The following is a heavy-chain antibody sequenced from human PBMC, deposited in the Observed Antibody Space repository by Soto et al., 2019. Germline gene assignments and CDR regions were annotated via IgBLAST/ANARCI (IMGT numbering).Heavy chain of an antibody. V-gene: IGHV1-69*02. Sequence: QVQLVQSGAEVKKPGSSVKVSCKASGGTFSSYTISWVRQAPGQGLEWMGRIIPILGIANYAQKFQGRVTIAADKSTSTAYMELSSLSSEDPAVYYFASFKVQAPTTFPYWGQGTMVTVST. J-gene: IGHJ4*02. CDR2: IIPILGIA. D-gene: IGHD3-3*01. CDR1: GGTFSSYT. CDR3: ASFKVQAPTTFPY.